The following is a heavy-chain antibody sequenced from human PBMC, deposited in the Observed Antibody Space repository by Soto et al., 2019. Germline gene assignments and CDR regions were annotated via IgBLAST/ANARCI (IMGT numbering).Heavy chain of an antibody. D-gene: IGHD2-2*01. CDR3: ARGEIVVVPAAVSYYYYMDV. Sequence: QVQLQQWGAGLLKPSETLSLTCAVYGASFSDYYWSWIRQPPGKGLEWIGEINHSGSTNYNPSLKGRVTISVDTSMNQFSLKLSSVTAADTAVYYCARGEIVVVPAAVSYYYYMDVWGKGTTVTVSS. CDR1: GASFSDYY. CDR2: INHSGST. V-gene: IGHV4-34*01. J-gene: IGHJ6*03.